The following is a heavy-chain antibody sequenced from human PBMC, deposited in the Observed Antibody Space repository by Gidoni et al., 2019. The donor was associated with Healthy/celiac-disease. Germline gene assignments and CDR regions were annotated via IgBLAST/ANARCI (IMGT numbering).Heavy chain of an antibody. V-gene: IGHV4-39*01. Sequence: QLQLQASGPGLVKPSEPLSHSCTASVGSISSSSYYWGWFSQPTGKGPEWIGRIYYSGSTYYNPSLKSQVNISVDTSKNQCSLKLSSVTAADTAVYYCARRVAAGVLLLHNWFGP. J-gene: IGHJ5*02. D-gene: IGHD6-13*01. CDR3: ARRVAAGVLLLHNWFGP. CDR1: VGSISSSSYY. CDR2: IYYSGST.